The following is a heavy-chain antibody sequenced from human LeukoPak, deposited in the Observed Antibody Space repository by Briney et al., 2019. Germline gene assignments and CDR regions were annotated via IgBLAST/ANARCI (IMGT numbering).Heavy chain of an antibody. CDR1: GGTFSSYA. Sequence: VASVKVSCKASGGTFSSYAISWVRQAPGQGLEWMGRIIPILGIANYAQKFQGRVTITADESTSTAYMELSSLRSEDTAVYYCARVPDGYNQFDYWGQGTLVTVSS. J-gene: IGHJ4*02. CDR2: IIPILGIA. D-gene: IGHD5-24*01. V-gene: IGHV1-69*04. CDR3: ARVPDGYNQFDY.